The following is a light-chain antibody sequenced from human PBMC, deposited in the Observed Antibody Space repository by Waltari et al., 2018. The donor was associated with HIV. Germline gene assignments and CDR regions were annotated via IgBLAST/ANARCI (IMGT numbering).Light chain of an antibody. CDR2: KVS. V-gene: IGKV2-30*01. CDR3: MQGAHWPPWT. CDR1: QSLLFGDGFTY. J-gene: IGKJ1*01. Sequence: EVVLTQSPLSLAVTLGQPASISCTYSQSLLFGDGFTYLNWFHQRPGQPPRRLIYKVSSRASGVPDRISGSGSGTNFTLNITRVEAGDVGVFYCMQGAHWPPWTFGPGTKVEIK.